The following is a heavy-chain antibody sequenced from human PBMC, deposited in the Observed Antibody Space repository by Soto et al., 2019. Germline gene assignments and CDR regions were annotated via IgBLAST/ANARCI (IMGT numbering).Heavy chain of an antibody. CDR1: GFTFRSYG. CDR2: ISYDGSNK. V-gene: IGHV3-30*18. Sequence: LRVSCAASGFTFRSYGMHWVRQAPGKGLEWVAVISYDGSNKYYADSVKGRFTISRDNSKNTLYLQMNSLRAEDTAVYCCAKEDGSSWYSGMDVWGQGTTVTVSS. D-gene: IGHD6-13*01. J-gene: IGHJ6*02. CDR3: AKEDGSSWYSGMDV.